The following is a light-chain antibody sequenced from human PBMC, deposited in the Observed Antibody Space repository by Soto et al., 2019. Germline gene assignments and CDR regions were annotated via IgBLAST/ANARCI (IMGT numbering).Light chain of an antibody. CDR3: QQYVSYPFT. CDR2: DAS. CDR1: QSIPSW. V-gene: IGKV1-5*01. Sequence: DIQMTQSPSTLSASVGDRVTITCRASQSIPSWLAWYQQKLGKAPKLMILDASSLQSGVPSRFSGRGSGTDFTLTINSLQPDDFATYYCQQYVSYPFTFGQGTKVDIK. J-gene: IGKJ2*01.